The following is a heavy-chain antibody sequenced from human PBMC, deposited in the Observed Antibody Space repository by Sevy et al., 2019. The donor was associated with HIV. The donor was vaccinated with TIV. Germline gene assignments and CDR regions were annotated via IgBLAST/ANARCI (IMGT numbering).Heavy chain of an antibody. Sequence: GGSLRLSCAASGFTFSSYAMHWVRQAPGKGLEWVAVISYDGSNKYYADSVKGRFTISRDNSKNTLYLQMNSLRAEDTAVYYCAKITMVRGVVGGFDYWGLGTLVTVSS. D-gene: IGHD3-10*01. CDR3: AKITMVRGVVGGFDY. J-gene: IGHJ4*02. CDR2: ISYDGSNK. V-gene: IGHV3-30-3*02. CDR1: GFTFSSYA.